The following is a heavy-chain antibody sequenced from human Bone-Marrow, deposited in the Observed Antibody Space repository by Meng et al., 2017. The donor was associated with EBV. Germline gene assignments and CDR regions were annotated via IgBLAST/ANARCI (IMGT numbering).Heavy chain of an antibody. CDR2: IHHVGST. CDR3: ARRDYYDDTGYFDY. D-gene: IGHD3-16*01. CDR1: GGSIRSSTW. Sequence: QVQLQESGPGLVKPSGTLSLTSAVSGGSIRSSTWWSWVRQSPGEGLEWIGEIHHVGSTNYNPSLKSRVTISIDKSKKQFSLKLSSVTAADTAVYYCARRDYYDDTGYFDYWGQGTLVTVSS. V-gene: IGHV4-4*02. J-gene: IGHJ4*02.